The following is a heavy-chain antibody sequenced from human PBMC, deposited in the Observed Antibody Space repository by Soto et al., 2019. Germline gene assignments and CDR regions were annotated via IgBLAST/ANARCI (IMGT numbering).Heavy chain of an antibody. D-gene: IGHD2-8*01. J-gene: IGHJ4*02. CDR1: GFTFSSYG. V-gene: IGHV3-30*18. CDR3: AKDLEPGDIVLMVYSTPNDY. CDR2: ISYDGSNK. Sequence: QVQLVESGGGVVQPGRSLRLSCAASGFTFSSYGMHWVRQAPGKGLEWVAVISYDGSNKYYADSVKGRFTISRDNSKNTLYLQMNSLRAEDTAVYYCAKDLEPGDIVLMVYSTPNDYWGQGTLVTVSS.